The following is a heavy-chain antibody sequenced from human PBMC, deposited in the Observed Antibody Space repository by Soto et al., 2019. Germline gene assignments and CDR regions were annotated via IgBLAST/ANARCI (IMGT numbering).Heavy chain of an antibody. CDR1: GYSFTSYW. J-gene: IGHJ6*02. CDR2: IYPGDSDT. CDR3: AGGGVRGVITRTRDYYGMDV. V-gene: IGHV5-51*01. D-gene: IGHD3-10*01. Sequence: EVQLVQSGAEVKKPGESLKISCKGSGYSFTSYWIGWVRQMPGKGLEWMGIIYPGDSDTRYSPSFQGQVTISADKSIXTXYXXWSSLTASETAMYYCAGGGVRGVITRTRDYYGMDVWGQGTTVTVSS.